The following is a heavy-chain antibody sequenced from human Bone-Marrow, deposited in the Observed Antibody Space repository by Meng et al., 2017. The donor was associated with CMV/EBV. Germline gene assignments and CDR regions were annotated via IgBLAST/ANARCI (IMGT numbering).Heavy chain of an antibody. D-gene: IGHD6-19*01. CDR1: GFIFSSFD. V-gene: IGHV3-30*02. CDR2: IRHDGSDK. J-gene: IGHJ5*02. CDR3: AKARVVGWVTSGWYFDWFDA. Sequence: GESLKISCVTSGFIFSSFDMHWVRQAPGRGLEWVAFIRHDGSDKYYTDALKGRVTISRDNSKNTMYMEMNSLRIEDTAVYYCAKARVVGWVTSGWYFDWFDAWGQGTPVTVSS.